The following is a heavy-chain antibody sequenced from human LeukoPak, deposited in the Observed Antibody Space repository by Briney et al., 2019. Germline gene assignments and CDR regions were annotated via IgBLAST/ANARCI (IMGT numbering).Heavy chain of an antibody. J-gene: IGHJ4*02. Sequence: GGSLRLSCAASGFSYSSYWMHWVRQAPGKGLVWVSRIDSDGSSTTYADSVKGRFTISRDNAKNTLYLQMNSLRADDTAVYYCARLGGSSPFDYWGQGTLVTVSS. V-gene: IGHV3-74*01. CDR1: GFSYSSYW. D-gene: IGHD6-6*01. CDR2: IDSDGSST. CDR3: ARLGGSSPFDY.